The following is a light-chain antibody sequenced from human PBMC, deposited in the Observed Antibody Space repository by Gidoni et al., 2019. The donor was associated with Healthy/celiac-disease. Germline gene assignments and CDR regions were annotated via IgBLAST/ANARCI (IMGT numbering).Light chain of an antibody. CDR1: QTVSANF. CDR2: DAS. J-gene: IGKJ4*01. Sequence: DIVLTQFPGTLSVSPGERATLFCRATQTVSANFLAWYQQKPGQPPTLLIYDASRRATGVPDRFSGSGSGTDFSLTINMLQTEDSALYYCQQYGAPPLTFGGGTRVEI. V-gene: IGKV3-20*01. CDR3: QQYGAPPLT.